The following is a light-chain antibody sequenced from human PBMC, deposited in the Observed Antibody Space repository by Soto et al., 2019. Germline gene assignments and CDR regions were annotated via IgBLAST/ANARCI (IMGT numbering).Light chain of an antibody. CDR2: HVT. CDR3: CSYTTSSTFV. J-gene: IGLJ1*01. V-gene: IGLV2-14*01. Sequence: QSVLTQPASVSGSLGQSITISCTGTSSDVGAYNYVSWYQQYPGKAPKLMIYHVTYRPSGVSNRFSGSKSGNTASLTISGLQAEDEADYYCCSYTTSSTFVFGTGTKLTVL. CDR1: SSDVGAYNY.